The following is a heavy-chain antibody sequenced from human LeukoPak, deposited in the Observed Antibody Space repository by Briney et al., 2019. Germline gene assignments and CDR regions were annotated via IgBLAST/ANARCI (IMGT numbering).Heavy chain of an antibody. V-gene: IGHV3-30*18. CDR2: ISSDGSNK. CDR1: GFTFSSYG. J-gene: IGHJ6*02. CDR3: AKDLYSSSWYSIYYYYYGMDV. D-gene: IGHD6-13*01. Sequence: GGSLRLSCAASGFTFSSYGMHWVRQAPGKGLEWVAVISSDGSNKYYADSVKGRFTISRDNSKNTLYLQMNSLRAEDTAVYYCAKDLYSSSWYSIYYYYYGMDVWGQGTTVTVSS.